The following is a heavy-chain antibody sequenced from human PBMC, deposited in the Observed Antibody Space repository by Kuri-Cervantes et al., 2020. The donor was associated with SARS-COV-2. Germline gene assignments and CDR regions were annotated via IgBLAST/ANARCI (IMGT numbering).Heavy chain of an antibody. V-gene: IGHV3-30*04. J-gene: IGHJ4*02. CDR1: GFTFSSYA. CDR2: ISYDGSNK. CDR3: ARGKQQLVPHYFDY. Sequence: GGSLRLSCAASGFTFSSYATHWVRQAPGKGLEWVAVISYDGSNKYYADSVKGRFTISRDNSKNTLYLQMNSLRAEDTAVYYCARGKQQLVPHYFDYWGQGTLATVSS. D-gene: IGHD6-13*01.